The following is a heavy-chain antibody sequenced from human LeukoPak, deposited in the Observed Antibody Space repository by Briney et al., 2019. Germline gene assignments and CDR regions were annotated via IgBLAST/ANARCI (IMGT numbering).Heavy chain of an antibody. Sequence: GGSLRLSCAASGFTFSSYAMHWVRQAPGKGLEWVAVISYDGSNKHYADSVKGRFTISRDNSKNTLYLQMNSLRAEDTAVYYCARGGSSGWYYFDYWGQGTLVTVSS. V-gene: IGHV3-30-3*01. CDR3: ARGGSSGWYYFDY. J-gene: IGHJ4*02. CDR2: ISYDGSNK. CDR1: GFTFSSYA. D-gene: IGHD6-19*01.